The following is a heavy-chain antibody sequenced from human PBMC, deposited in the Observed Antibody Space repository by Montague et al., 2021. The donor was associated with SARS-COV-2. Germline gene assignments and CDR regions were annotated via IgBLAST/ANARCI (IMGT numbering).Heavy chain of an antibody. Sequence: CAISGDSVSINSAAWTWSRRSRSSGRERLGRTYYRSKWHKDYAVSVKSRITINPDTSKNQFSLQPKSVTPDDTAVYYCARGWVATIPHMDNWGQGSLVIV. V-gene: IGHV6-1*01. CDR3: ARGWVATIPHMDN. CDR1: GDSVSINSAA. J-gene: IGHJ4*02. CDR2: TYYRSKWHK. D-gene: IGHD5-12*01.